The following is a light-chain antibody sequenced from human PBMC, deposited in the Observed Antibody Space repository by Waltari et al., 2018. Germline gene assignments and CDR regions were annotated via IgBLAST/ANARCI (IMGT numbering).Light chain of an antibody. CDR1: SSDVGGYTY. Sequence: QSALTQPPSASGSPGQSVTISCTGTSSDVGGYTYVSWYQQHPDKAPKVMIYKGKNRPPGVSTPSSGSRAGNTASLTISGLQAEDEAYYYCSSYTRSSYWVFGGGTQLTVL. V-gene: IGLV2-14*01. CDR3: SSYTRSSYWV. J-gene: IGLJ3*02. CDR2: KGK.